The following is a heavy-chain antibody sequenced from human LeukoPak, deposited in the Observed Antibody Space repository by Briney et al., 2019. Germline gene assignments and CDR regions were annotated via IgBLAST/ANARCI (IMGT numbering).Heavy chain of an antibody. CDR3: ARGLAAAGYRQFDY. D-gene: IGHD6-13*01. Sequence: SETLSLTCAVSGGSISSSNWWSGGRQPPGKGLEGIGEIYHSGSTNYNPSLKSRVTISVDKSKNQFSLKLSSVTAADTAVYYCARGLAAAGYRQFDYWGQGTLVTVSS. V-gene: IGHV4-4*02. J-gene: IGHJ4*02. CDR2: IYHSGST. CDR1: GGSISSSNW.